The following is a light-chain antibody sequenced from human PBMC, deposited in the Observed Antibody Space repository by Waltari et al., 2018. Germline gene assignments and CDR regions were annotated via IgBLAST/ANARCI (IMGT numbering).Light chain of an antibody. J-gene: IGKJ2*01. Sequence: DIVMTQSPATLSVSPGERVTLSCRASQSISSNLAWYQQGPGQAPKLLIYGAYNWATGIPARFSGSGSGTEFTLTISSLQSGDFAVYFCQHYDGWPPSYTFGQGTKLEIK. V-gene: IGKV3-15*01. CDR1: QSISSN. CDR2: GAY. CDR3: QHYDGWPPSYT.